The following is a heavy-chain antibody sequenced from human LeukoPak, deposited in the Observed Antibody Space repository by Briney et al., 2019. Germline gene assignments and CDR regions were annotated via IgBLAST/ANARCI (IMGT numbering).Heavy chain of an antibody. D-gene: IGHD3-3*01. J-gene: IGHJ4*02. V-gene: IGHV4-59*12. Sequence: PSETLSLTCTVSGGSISSYYWSWIRQPPGKGLEWIGEVHLDGRTNYNPSLKSRLIMSVDLPENHISRKLTAVTAADTAVYYCAREGGFYRPLDFSGQGTLVTVSS. CDR3: AREGGFYRPLDF. CDR2: VHLDGRT. CDR1: GGSISSYY.